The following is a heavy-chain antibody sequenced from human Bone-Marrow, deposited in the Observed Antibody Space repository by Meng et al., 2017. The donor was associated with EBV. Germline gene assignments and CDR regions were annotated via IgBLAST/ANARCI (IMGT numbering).Heavy chain of an antibody. D-gene: IGHD6-19*01. CDR3: ARVSIAVAGIGP. Sequence: QGQLEQSGAEGKKPGAAVKVSCKASGYTFTSYYMHWVRQAPRQGLEWMGIINPSGGSTSYAQKFQGRVTMTRDTSTSTVYMELSSLRSEDTAVYYCARVSIAVAGIGPWGQGTRVTVSS. CDR1: GYTFTSYY. J-gene: IGHJ5*02. V-gene: IGHV1-46*01. CDR2: INPSGGST.